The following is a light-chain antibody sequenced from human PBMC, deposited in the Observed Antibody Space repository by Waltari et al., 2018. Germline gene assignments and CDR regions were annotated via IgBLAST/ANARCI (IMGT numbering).Light chain of an antibody. CDR1: QSLPSGY. Sequence: ETVLTQSPATLSLSPGERAILSCRASQSLPSGYLAWYQQKPGQAPRLLIFGASSRATCIPARFSGSGSGTGFTLTISRLEPEDAAVYYCQQCNIWPPSCGQGTNLEIK. CDR2: GAS. J-gene: IGKJ2*03. CDR3: QQCNIWPPS. V-gene: IGKV3-11*01.